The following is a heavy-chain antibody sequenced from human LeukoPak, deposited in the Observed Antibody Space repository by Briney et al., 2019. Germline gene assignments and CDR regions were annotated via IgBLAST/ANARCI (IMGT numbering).Heavy chain of an antibody. D-gene: IGHD4-17*01. CDR3: AGEMLGYDYGELGTFDI. CDR1: GFTFDDYG. J-gene: IGHJ3*02. CDR2: INWNGGST. V-gene: IGHV3-20*01. Sequence: GGSLRLSCAASGFTFDDYGMSWVRQAPGKGLEWVSGINWNGGSTGYADSVKGRFTISRDNAKNSLYLQMNSLRAEDTALYHCAGEMLGYDYGELGTFDIWGQGTMVTVSS.